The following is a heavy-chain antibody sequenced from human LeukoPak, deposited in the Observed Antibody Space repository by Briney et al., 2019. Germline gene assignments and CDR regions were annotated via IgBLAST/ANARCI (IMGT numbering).Heavy chain of an antibody. CDR1: GFTFSSYW. D-gene: IGHD6-19*01. J-gene: IGHJ6*03. CDR2: IKQDGSEK. CDR3: AREVAGIILYYYYYMDV. V-gene: IGHV3-7*01. Sequence: GGSLRLSCAASGFTFSSYWMSWVRQAPGKGLEWVANIKQDGSEKYYVDSVKGRFTISRDNAKNSLNLQMSSLRAEDTAVYYCAREVAGIILYYYYYMDVWGKGTTVTVSS.